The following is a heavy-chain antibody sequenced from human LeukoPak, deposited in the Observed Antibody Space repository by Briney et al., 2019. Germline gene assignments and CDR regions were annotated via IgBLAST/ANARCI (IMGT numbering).Heavy chain of an antibody. J-gene: IGHJ4*02. Sequence: GGSLRLSCAASGFTFSDYYMNWVRQAPGKGLEWVSSISSRSTYIYYADSVKGRFTISRDNAKNSLYLQMNSLRAEDTAVYYCAREESGSSGWYDYWGQGTLVTVSS. D-gene: IGHD6-19*01. CDR1: GFTFSDYY. CDR3: AREESGSSGWYDY. V-gene: IGHV3-69-1*01. CDR2: ISSRSTYI.